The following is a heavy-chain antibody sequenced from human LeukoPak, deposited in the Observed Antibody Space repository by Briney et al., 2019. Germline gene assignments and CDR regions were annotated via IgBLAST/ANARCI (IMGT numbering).Heavy chain of an antibody. Sequence: GESLKISCKGSGYSFTSYWIGWVRHMPGKGLEWMGIIYPGDSDTRYSPSFQGQVTISADKSISTAYLQWSSLKASDTAMYYCARIIPAAYSSSWEYYFDYWGQGTLVTVSS. V-gene: IGHV5-51*01. CDR2: IYPGDSDT. CDR1: GYSFTSYW. CDR3: ARIIPAAYSSSWEYYFDY. D-gene: IGHD6-13*01. J-gene: IGHJ4*02.